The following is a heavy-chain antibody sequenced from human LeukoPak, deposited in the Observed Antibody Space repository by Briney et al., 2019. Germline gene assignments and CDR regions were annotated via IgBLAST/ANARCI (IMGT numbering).Heavy chain of an antibody. Sequence: PGGSLRLSCAASGFTVSSNYMSWVRQAPGKGLEWVSVIYSGGSTYYADSVKGRFTISRDNSKNTLYLQMNSLRAEDTAVYYCASGDDFWSGYYYFDYWGQGTLVTVSS. CDR1: GFTVSSNY. CDR2: IYSGGST. CDR3: ASGDDFWSGYYYFDY. D-gene: IGHD3-3*01. V-gene: IGHV3-66*01. J-gene: IGHJ4*02.